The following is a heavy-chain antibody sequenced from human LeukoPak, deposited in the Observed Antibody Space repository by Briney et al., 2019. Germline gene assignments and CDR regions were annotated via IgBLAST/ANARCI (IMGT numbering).Heavy chain of an antibody. D-gene: IGHD6-13*01. CDR1: GFTFSSYS. Sequence: GGSLRVSCAASGFTFSSYSMNWVRQAPGKGLEWVSYISSTTSTIYYATSVKGRFTVSRDNARHSLYLQMNSLRAEDTAGYYCVRGIAAAGGFDFWGQGTLVTVSS. J-gene: IGHJ4*02. V-gene: IGHV3-48*01. CDR2: ISSTTSTI. CDR3: VRGIAAAGGFDF.